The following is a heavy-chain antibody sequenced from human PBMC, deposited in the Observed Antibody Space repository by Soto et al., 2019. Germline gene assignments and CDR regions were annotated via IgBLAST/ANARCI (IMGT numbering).Heavy chain of an antibody. CDR3: ATRAMTTVVEIYYGMDV. D-gene: IGHD4-17*01. Sequence: QVQLVQSGAEVKRPGSSVKVSCKASGGTFSSYVITWVRQAPGQGREWMGGIIPVFRTANYAQEFQGRVTITADESTSTSFMYLSSLRSEDTAVYYCATRAMTTVVEIYYGMDVWGLGTTVTVSS. V-gene: IGHV1-69*12. CDR1: GGTFSSYV. J-gene: IGHJ6*02. CDR2: IIPVFRTA.